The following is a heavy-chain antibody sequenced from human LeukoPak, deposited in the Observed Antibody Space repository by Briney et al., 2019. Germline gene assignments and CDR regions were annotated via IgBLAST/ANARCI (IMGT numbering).Heavy chain of an antibody. D-gene: IGHD3-10*01. CDR1: GFTFSSYA. Sequence: GRSLRLSCAASGFTFSSYAMHWVRQAPGKGLEWVAVISYDGSNKYYADSVKGRFTISTDNSKTTLYLQMNSLRAEDTAVYYCARGLLWFGELSWFDPWGQGTLVTVSS. CDR3: ARGLLWFGELSWFDP. CDR2: ISYDGSNK. J-gene: IGHJ5*02. V-gene: IGHV3-30-3*01.